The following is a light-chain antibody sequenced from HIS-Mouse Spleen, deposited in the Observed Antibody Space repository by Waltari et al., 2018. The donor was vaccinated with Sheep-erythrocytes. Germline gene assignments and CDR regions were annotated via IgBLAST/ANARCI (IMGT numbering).Light chain of an antibody. J-gene: IGLJ2*01. CDR2: QDS. CDR3: QAWDSSTVV. CDR1: KLGDKY. Sequence: SYELTQPPSVSVSPGQTASITYSGDKLGDKYACWYQQKPGHSPVLVIYQDSKRRSGIPERFSGSNSGNTATLTISGTQAMDEADYYCQAWDSSTVVFGGGTKLTVL. V-gene: IGLV3-1*01.